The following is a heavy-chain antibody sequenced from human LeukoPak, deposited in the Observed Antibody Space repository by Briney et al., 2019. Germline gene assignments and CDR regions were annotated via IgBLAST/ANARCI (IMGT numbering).Heavy chain of an antibody. D-gene: IGHD1-26*01. CDR3: ARASERDGSYYDY. J-gene: IGHJ4*02. Sequence: GASVKVSCKASGYTFTGYYMHWVRQAPGQGLEWMGWINPNSGGTNYAQKFQGRVTMTRDTSISTAYMELSSLRSEDMAVYYCARASERDGSYYDYWGQGTLVTVSS. V-gene: IGHV1-2*02. CDR1: GYTFTGYY. CDR2: INPNSGGT.